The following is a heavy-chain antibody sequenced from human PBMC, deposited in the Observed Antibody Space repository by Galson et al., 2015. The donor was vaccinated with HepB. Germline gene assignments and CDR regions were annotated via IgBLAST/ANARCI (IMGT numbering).Heavy chain of an antibody. V-gene: IGHV3-48*02. CDR1: GFTFSSYR. D-gene: IGHD4-23*01. Sequence: SLRLSCEASGFTFSSYRMIWVRQDPGQGLEWVSYISSSSSTIDYADSGKGRFTIYRDNAKNSLYLHMKSLRDEDTAVYYCARRMYYGGAFDHWGQGTLVNVPS. J-gene: IGHJ4*02. CDR2: ISSSSSTI. CDR3: ARRMYYGGAFDH.